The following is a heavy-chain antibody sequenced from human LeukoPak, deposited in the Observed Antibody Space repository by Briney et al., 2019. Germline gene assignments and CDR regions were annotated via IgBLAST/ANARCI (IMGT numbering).Heavy chain of an antibody. D-gene: IGHD1-26*01. Sequence: GGSLRLSCAASGFTFSSYGMHWVRQAPGKGLEWVAVISYDGSNKYYADSVKGRFTISRDNSKNTLYLQMNSLRAEDTAVYYCAKDLEPQLVGAADCWGQGTLVTVSS. J-gene: IGHJ4*02. CDR2: ISYDGSNK. CDR1: GFTFSSYG. CDR3: AKDLEPQLVGAADC. V-gene: IGHV3-30*18.